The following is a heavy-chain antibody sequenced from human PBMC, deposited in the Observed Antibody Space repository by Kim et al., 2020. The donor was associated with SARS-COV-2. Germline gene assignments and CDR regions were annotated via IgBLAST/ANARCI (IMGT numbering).Heavy chain of an antibody. D-gene: IGHD3-10*01. V-gene: IGHV4-59*01. J-gene: IGHJ6*02. Sequence: SETLSLTCTVSGGSISSYYWSWIRQPPGKGLEWIGYIYYSGSTNYNPSLKSRVTISVDTSKNQFSLKLSSVTAADTAVYYCAREGFTMVRGVNYLLYYYYGMDVWGQGTTVTVSS. CDR2: IYYSGST. CDR3: AREGFTMVRGVNYLLYYYYGMDV. CDR1: GGSISSYY.